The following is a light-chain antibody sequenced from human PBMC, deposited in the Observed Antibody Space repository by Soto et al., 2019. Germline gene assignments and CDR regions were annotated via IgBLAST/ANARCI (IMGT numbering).Light chain of an antibody. V-gene: IGLV2-14*01. CDR1: SSDVGGYNY. Sequence: QSVLTQPASVSGSPGQSITISCTGTSSDVGGYNYVSWYQQHPGKAPKLVIYEVSNRPSGVSNRFSGSKSGNTASLTISGLQAEDEADYYCSSYTSSGTPSYVFGTGTKVTVL. J-gene: IGLJ1*01. CDR3: SSYTSSGTPSYV. CDR2: EVS.